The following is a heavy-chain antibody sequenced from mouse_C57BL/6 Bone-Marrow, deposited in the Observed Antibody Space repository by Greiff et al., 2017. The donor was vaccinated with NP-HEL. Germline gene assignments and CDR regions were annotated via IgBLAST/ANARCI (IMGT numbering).Heavy chain of an antibody. D-gene: IGHD2-1*01. CDR3: ARWETTPFDY. CDR1: GYTFTSYW. V-gene: IGHV1-64*01. CDR2: IHPNSGST. J-gene: IGHJ2*01. Sequence: QVQLKEPGAELVKPGASVKLSCKASGYTFTSYWMHWVKQRPGQGLEWIGMIHPNSGSTNYNEKFKSKATLTVDKSSSTAYMQLSSLTSEDSAVYYCARWETTPFDYWGQGTTLTVSS.